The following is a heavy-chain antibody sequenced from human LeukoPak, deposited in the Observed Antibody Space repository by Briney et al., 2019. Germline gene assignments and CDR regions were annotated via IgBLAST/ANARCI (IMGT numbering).Heavy chain of an antibody. V-gene: IGHV3-30-3*01. CDR3: AKGIRPYYDFWSGYLLGMDV. D-gene: IGHD3-3*01. CDR2: ISYDGSNK. Sequence: GRSLRLSCAASGFTFSSYAMHWVRQAPGKGLEWVAVISYDGSNKYYADSVKGRFTISRDNSKNTLYLQMNSLRAEDTAVYYCAKGIRPYYDFWSGYLLGMDVWGQGTTVTVSS. CDR1: GFTFSSYA. J-gene: IGHJ6*02.